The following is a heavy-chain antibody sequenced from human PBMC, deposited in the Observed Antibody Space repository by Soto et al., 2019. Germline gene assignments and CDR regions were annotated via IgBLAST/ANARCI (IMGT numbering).Heavy chain of an antibody. CDR1: GGSISSYY. D-gene: IGHD6-13*01. CDR3: ARHWGSSLTYYYYGMDV. Sequence: SETLSLTCTVSGGSISSYYWSWIRQPPGKGLEWIGYIYYSGSTNYNPSLKSRVTISVDTSKNQFSLKLSSVTAADTAVYYCARHWGSSLTYYYYGMDVWGQGTTVTVSS. J-gene: IGHJ6*02. CDR2: IYYSGST. V-gene: IGHV4-59*08.